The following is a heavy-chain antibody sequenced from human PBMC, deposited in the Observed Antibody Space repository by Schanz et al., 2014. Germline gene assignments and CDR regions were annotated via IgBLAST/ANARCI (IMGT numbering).Heavy chain of an antibody. Sequence: QVQLVQSGAEVKKPGSSVKVSCKASGDTFRSYTINWVRHAPGQGLEWMGRIIPITGITNYAQKFQGRVTFTADKSTSTAFLEVNSLRSEDTAVYYCARVDYGGHFDYWGQGTLLIVSS. CDR3: ARVDYGGHFDY. V-gene: IGHV1-69*02. CDR1: GDTFRSYT. J-gene: IGHJ4*02. CDR2: IIPITGIT. D-gene: IGHD4-17*01.